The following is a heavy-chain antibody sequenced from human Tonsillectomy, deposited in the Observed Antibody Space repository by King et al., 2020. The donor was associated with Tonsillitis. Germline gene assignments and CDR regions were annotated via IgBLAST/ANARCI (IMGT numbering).Heavy chain of an antibody. Sequence: QLVQSGGGVVQPGGSLRLACAASGFTFDDYAMHWVRQVPGKGLEWVSLISGDGGSTNYADSVKGRFTISRDNSKNSLYLQMNSLRTEDTALYYCAKDMRPRSSWYRDHYFDYWGQGTLVTVSS. J-gene: IGHJ4*02. CDR3: AKDMRPRSSWYRDHYFDY. V-gene: IGHV3-43*02. CDR2: ISGDGGST. CDR1: GFTFDDYA. D-gene: IGHD6-13*01.